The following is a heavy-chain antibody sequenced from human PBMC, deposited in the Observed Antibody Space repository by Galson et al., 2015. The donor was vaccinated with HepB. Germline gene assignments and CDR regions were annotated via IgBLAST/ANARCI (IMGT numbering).Heavy chain of an antibody. J-gene: IGHJ4*02. CDR1: GYTFTSYY. D-gene: IGHD3-3*01. Sequence: SVKVSCKASGYTFTSYYMHWVRQAPGQGPEWMGIINPSGGSTSYAQKFQGRVTMTRDTSTSTVYMELSSLRSEDTAVYYCARPLSGDFWSGYSLNYWGQGTLVTVSS. CDR3: ARPLSGDFWSGYSLNY. CDR2: INPSGGST. V-gene: IGHV1-46*01.